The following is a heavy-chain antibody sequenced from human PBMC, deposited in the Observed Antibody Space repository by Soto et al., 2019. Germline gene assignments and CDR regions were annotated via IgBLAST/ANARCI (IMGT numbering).Heavy chain of an antibody. D-gene: IGHD5-18*01. J-gene: IGHJ6*02. CDR2: FSSSGSTI. Sequence: PGGSLRLSCAASGFTFSSYEMNWVRQAPGKGLEWVSYFSSSGSTIYYADAVKGRFTITRDNAKNSLYLQMNSLRAEDTAVYYCARNAVDTAMAGVYYYYGMDVWGQGTTVTVSS. CDR3: ARNAVDTAMAGVYYYYGMDV. CDR1: GFTFSSYE. V-gene: IGHV3-48*03.